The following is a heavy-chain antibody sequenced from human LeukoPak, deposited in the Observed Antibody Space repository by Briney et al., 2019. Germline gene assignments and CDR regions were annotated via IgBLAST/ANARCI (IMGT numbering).Heavy chain of an antibody. CDR1: GGSISSGSYY. CDR2: IYTSGST. CDR3: ARDLGFGEPVDY. V-gene: IGHV4-61*02. Sequence: SETLSLTCTVSGGSISSGSYYWSWIRQPAGKGLEWIGRIYTSGSTNYNPSLKSRVTISVDTSKNQFSLKLSSVTAADTAVYYCARDLGFGEPVDYWGQGTLVTVSS. D-gene: IGHD3-10*01. J-gene: IGHJ4*02.